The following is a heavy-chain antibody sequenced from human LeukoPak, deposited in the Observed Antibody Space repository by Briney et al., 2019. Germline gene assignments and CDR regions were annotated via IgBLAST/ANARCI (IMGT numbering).Heavy chain of an antibody. D-gene: IGHD1-7*01. CDR2: TRNKASNYAT. CDR3: TASGITSYSFDI. CDR1: GFAFSTSI. V-gene: IGHV3-73*01. J-gene: IGHJ3*02. Sequence: GGSLRLSCAVSGFAFSTSIIHCVRQASGRGLEWVGRTRNKASNYATTYAASVNGRFTISRDESKNTAYLEMNVLKIEDTSISYCTASGITSYSFDIWGQGTMVTVSS.